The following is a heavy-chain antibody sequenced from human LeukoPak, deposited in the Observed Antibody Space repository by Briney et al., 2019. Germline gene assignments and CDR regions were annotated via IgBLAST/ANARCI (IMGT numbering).Heavy chain of an antibody. D-gene: IGHD3-10*01. CDR2: INPNSGGT. J-gene: IGHJ4*02. Sequence: ASVKVSCKASGYTFTGYYMHWVRQAPGQGLEWMGWINPNSGGTNYAQKFQGRVTMTRDTSISTAYMELSRLRSDDTAVYYRARTRSLGAITMDYWGQGTLVTVSS. V-gene: IGHV1-2*02. CDR1: GYTFTGYY. CDR3: ARTRSLGAITMDY.